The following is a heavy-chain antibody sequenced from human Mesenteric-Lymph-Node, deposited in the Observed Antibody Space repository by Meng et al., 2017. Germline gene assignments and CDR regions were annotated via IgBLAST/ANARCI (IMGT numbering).Heavy chain of an antibody. CDR2: MSTSGST. D-gene: IGHD3-22*01. V-gene: IGHV4-61*02. CDR3: AKSRASSGYGAFDI. J-gene: IGHJ3*02. CDR1: GASISSGSYY. Sequence: SETLSLTCTVSGASISSGSYYWSWIRQPAGKGLEWIGRMSTSGSTNYNPSLKSRVTISIDTSKNQFSLNLSSVTAADTAVYYCAKSRASSGYGAFDIWGQGTMVTVSS.